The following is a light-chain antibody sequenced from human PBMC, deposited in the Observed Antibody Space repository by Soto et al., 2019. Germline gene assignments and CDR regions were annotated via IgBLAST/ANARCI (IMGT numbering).Light chain of an antibody. Sequence: VLTQSPGTLSLSPGERATLSCRASQSVSSSYLAWYQQKPGQAPRLLIYGASSRATGIPDRFSGSGSGTDFTLTTSRLEHDDFAVYYCQQYGSSPLTFGGGTKVDIK. CDR1: QSVSSSY. CDR3: QQYGSSPLT. CDR2: GAS. V-gene: IGKV3-20*01. J-gene: IGKJ4*01.